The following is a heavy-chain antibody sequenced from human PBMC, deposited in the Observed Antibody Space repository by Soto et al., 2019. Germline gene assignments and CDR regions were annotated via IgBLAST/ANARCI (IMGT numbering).Heavy chain of an antibody. J-gene: IGHJ5*02. V-gene: IGHV3-23*01. CDR2: ISGSGGST. D-gene: IGHD6-13*01. Sequence: EVQLLESGGGLVQPGGSLRLSCAASGFTFSSYAMSWVRQAPGKGLEWVSAISGSGGSTYYADSVKGRFTISRDNSKNTLYLQINSLRAEDTAEYYCSKGSSYWFDPWGQGTLVTDSS. CDR3: SKGSSYWFDP. CDR1: GFTFSSYA.